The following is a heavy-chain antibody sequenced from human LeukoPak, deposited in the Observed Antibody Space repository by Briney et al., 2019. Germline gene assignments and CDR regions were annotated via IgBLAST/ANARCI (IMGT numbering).Heavy chain of an antibody. CDR3: ARLRMVGYYGSGSSYFDY. CDR2: INHSGST. J-gene: IGHJ4*02. D-gene: IGHD3-10*01. Sequence: PSETLSLTCAVYGGSFSGYYWSWIRQPPGKGLEWIGEINHSGSTNYNPSLKSRVTISVDTSKNQFSLKLSSVTAADTAVYYCARLRMVGYYGSGSSYFDYWGQGTLVTVSS. CDR1: GGSFSGYY. V-gene: IGHV4-34*01.